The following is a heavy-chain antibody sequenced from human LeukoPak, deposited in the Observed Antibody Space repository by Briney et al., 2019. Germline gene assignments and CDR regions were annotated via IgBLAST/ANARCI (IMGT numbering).Heavy chain of an antibody. Sequence: GGSLRLSCVASGFTFGKYWMSWVRQAPGKGLEWVANIKLNGSEKNYVDSVKGRFTISRDNTKNSLYLQMNSLRAEDTAVFYCARDQYDTWSRRGNFDSWGQGTLVIVSS. CDR3: ARDQYDTWSRRGNFDS. D-gene: IGHD3-3*01. V-gene: IGHV3-7*03. CDR1: GFTFGKYW. J-gene: IGHJ4*02. CDR2: IKLNGSEK.